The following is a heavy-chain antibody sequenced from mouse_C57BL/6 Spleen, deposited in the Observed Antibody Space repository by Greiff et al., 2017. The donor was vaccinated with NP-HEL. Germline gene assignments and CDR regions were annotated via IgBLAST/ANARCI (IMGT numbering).Heavy chain of an antibody. CDR2: IYPGDGDT. D-gene: IGHD2-5*01. CDR1: GYAFSSYW. Sequence: VQLQQSGAELVKPGASVKISCKASGYAFSSYWMNWVKQRPGKGLEWIGQIYPGDGDTNYNGKFKGKATLTADKSSSTAYMQLSSLTSEDSAVYFCARGTYYSNWDYWGQGTTLTVSS. CDR3: ARGTYYSNWDY. J-gene: IGHJ2*01. V-gene: IGHV1-80*01.